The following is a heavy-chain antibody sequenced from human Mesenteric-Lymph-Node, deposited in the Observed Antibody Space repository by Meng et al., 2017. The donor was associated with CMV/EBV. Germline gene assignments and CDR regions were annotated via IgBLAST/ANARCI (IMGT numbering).Heavy chain of an antibody. CDR3: ARDSETVWKTAVSVAATLFDF. V-gene: IGHV3-30*03. D-gene: IGHD5/OR15-5a*01. CDR1: GFTFSSYA. J-gene: IGHJ4*02. Sequence: GGSLRLSCAVSGFTFSSYAMHWVRQGPGKGLEWVAVISYDGSNKYYSDSVKGRFTISRDNSGNTLHLQMKSLMSEDTALYYCARDSETVWKTAVSVAATLFDFWGQGALVTVPS. CDR2: ISYDGSNK.